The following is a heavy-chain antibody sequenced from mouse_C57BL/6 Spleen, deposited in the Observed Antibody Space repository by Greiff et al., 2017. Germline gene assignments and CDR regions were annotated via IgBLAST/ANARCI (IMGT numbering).Heavy chain of an antibody. CDR1: GYTFTDYY. CDR2: ITPNNGGT. V-gene: IGHV1-26*01. CDR3: SRSCTTSLDY. Sequence: EVQLQQSGPELVKPGASVKISCKASGYTFTDYYMHWVKQSHGTSLEWIGDITPNNGGTSYNQQFKGKATLTVDKSSSTAYMELRSLTSEDSAVYYCSRSCTTSLDYGGQGTTLTVSS. J-gene: IGHJ2*01. D-gene: IGHD1-1*01.